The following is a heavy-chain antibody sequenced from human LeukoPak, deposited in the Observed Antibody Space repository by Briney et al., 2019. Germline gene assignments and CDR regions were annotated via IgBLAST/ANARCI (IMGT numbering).Heavy chain of an antibody. D-gene: IGHD6-19*01. V-gene: IGHV3-23*01. CDR3: AKDQASGWYPNDAFDI. CDR1: GFTFSSHA. CDR2: ISGSGGST. J-gene: IGHJ3*02. Sequence: GGSLRPSCAASGFTFSSHAMSWVRQAPGKGLEWVSAISGSGGSTYYADSVKGRFTISRDNSKNTLYLQMNSLRAEDTAVYYCAKDQASGWYPNDAFDIWGQGTMVTVSS.